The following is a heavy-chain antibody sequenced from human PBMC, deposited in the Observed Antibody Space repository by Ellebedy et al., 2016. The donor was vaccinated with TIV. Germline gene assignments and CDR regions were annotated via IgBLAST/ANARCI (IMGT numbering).Heavy chain of an antibody. Sequence: GGSLRLSCAASGFTFSTYAMTWVRQAPGKGLEWVSAISGRGDRTYYSESVKGRFTISRDNYKNTRYLQMNSLRAEDTAVYYCARRGNGIYYFDYWGQGTLVTVSS. J-gene: IGHJ4*02. CDR3: ARRGNGIYYFDY. CDR1: GFTFSTYA. CDR2: ISGRGDRT. V-gene: IGHV3-23*01. D-gene: IGHD2/OR15-2a*01.